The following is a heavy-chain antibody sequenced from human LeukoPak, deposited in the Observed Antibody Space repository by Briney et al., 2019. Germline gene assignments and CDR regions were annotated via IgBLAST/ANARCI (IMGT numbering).Heavy chain of an antibody. J-gene: IGHJ3*02. Sequence: ASVEVSCKASGGTFSSYAISWVRQAPGQGLEWMGAIIPIFGTAHYGQKFQGRATITADESTTTAYMDLSSLRSEDTAIYYCARSMVQLAVTDGFHIWGQGTTVTVSS. D-gene: IGHD3-10*01. V-gene: IGHV1-69*13. CDR1: GGTFSSYA. CDR3: ARSMVQLAVTDGFHI. CDR2: IIPIFGTA.